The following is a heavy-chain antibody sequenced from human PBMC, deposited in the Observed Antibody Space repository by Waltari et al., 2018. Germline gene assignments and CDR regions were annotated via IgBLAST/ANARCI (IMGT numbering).Heavy chain of an antibody. Sequence: QLQLQESGPGLVKPSETLSLTCTVSGGSISSSSYYWGWIRQPPGKGLEWIGSIYYSGSTYYNPSLKRRVTISVDTSKNQFSLKLSSVTAADTAVYYCVREGGSYYYYYGMDVWGQGTTVTVSS. J-gene: IGHJ6*02. D-gene: IGHD3-10*01. CDR1: GGSISSSSYY. V-gene: IGHV4-39*07. CDR3: VREGGSYYYYYGMDV. CDR2: IYYSGST.